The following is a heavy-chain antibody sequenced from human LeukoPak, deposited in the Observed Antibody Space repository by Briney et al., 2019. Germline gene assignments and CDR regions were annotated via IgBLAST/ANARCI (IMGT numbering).Heavy chain of an antibody. V-gene: IGHV1-18*01. CDR2: ITTYNGNT. J-gene: IGHJ6*03. D-gene: IGHD6-6*01. CDR3: ARSPYSSSSYNYMDV. CDR1: GYTFSSHG. Sequence: ASVKVSCKASGYTFSSHGISWVRQAPEQGLEWMGWITTYNGNTNYALKLQDRLTMTTDTSTSTAYMELRSLTSDDTAVYYCARSPYSSSSYNYMDVWGKGTTVTVSS.